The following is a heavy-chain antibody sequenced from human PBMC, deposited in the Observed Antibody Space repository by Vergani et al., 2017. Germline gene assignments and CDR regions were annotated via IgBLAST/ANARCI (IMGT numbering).Heavy chain of an antibody. Sequence: QVQLQESGPELVKPSQTLSLTCTVSGGSISSGNYYWSWIRQPAGKGLEWIGRIYTSGSTNYNPSLKSRVTISADTSKNQFSLKLSSVTAADTAVYYCAKCGSYCLDAFDIWGQGTMVTVSS. CDR1: GGSISSGNYY. CDR3: AKCGSYCLDAFDI. J-gene: IGHJ3*02. V-gene: IGHV4-61*02. D-gene: IGHD1-26*01. CDR2: IYTSGST.